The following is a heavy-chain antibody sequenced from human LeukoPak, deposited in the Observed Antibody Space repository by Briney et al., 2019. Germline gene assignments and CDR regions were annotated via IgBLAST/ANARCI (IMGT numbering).Heavy chain of an antibody. Sequence: GGSLRLSCAASGFTFSDYYMSWIRQAPGKGLEWVSYISSSGSTIYYADSVKGRFTISRDNAKNSLYLQMNSLRAEDTAVYYCARGGSYSSSWYSHRDYHYYYGMDVWGQGTTVTVSS. CDR3: ARGGSYSSSWYSHRDYHYYYGMDV. J-gene: IGHJ6*02. V-gene: IGHV3-11*01. CDR1: GFTFSDYY. CDR2: ISSSGSTI. D-gene: IGHD6-13*01.